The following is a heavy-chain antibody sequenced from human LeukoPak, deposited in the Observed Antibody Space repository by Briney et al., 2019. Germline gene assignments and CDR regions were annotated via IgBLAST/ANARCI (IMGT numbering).Heavy chain of an antibody. D-gene: IGHD5-12*01. CDR3: ARAIVAWFDP. J-gene: IGHJ5*02. CDR2: IYYSGST. V-gene: IGHV4-31*03. Sequence: SETLSLTCTVSGGSISSGGYYWSWIRQHPGKGLEWIGYIYYSGSTYYNPSLKSRVTISVDTSKNQFSLKLSSVTAADTAVYYCARAIVAWFDPWGQGTLVTVSS. CDR1: GGSISSGGYY.